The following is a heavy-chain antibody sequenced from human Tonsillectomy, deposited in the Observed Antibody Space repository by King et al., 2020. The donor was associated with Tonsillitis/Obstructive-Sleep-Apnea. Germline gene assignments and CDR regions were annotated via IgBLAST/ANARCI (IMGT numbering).Heavy chain of an antibody. D-gene: IGHD3-22*01. Sequence: VQLQQWGAGLLKPSETLSLTCAVYGGSFSGYYWSWIRQPPGKGLEWIGEINHSGSTNYNPSLKSRVTISVDTSKNQFSLKLSSVTAADRAVYYCARFPRGYYSFDYWGQGTLVTVSS. V-gene: IGHV4-34*01. J-gene: IGHJ4*02. CDR3: ARFPRGYYSFDY. CDR1: GGSFSGYY. CDR2: INHSGST.